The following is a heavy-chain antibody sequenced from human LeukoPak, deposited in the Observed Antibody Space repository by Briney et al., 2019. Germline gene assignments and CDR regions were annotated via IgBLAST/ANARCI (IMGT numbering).Heavy chain of an antibody. CDR3: AREVYVGTTRRIDY. V-gene: IGHV4-59*12. CDR1: GGSISSYY. Sequence: SETLSLTCTVSGGSISSYYWSWIRQPPGKGLEWIGYIYYSGSTNYNPSLKSRVTISVDTSKNQFSLKLSSVTAADTAVYYCAREVYVGTTRRIDYWGQGTLVTVSS. D-gene: IGHD4-17*01. CDR2: IYYSGST. J-gene: IGHJ4*02.